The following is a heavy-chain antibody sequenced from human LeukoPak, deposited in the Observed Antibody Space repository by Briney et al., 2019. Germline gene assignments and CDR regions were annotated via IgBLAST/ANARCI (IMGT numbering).Heavy chain of an antibody. CDR1: GFPFTFA. V-gene: IGHV3-23*01. Sequence: GSLRLSCAASGFPFTFAMSWVRQAPGKGLEWVSSISGSGGDTYYADSVKGRFTISRDNSKNTLYLQMNSLRAEDTAIYYCAKQSTARSLGEGGRGTLVTVSS. J-gene: IGHJ4*02. CDR2: ISGSGGDT. CDR3: AKQSTARSLGE. D-gene: IGHD6-6*01.